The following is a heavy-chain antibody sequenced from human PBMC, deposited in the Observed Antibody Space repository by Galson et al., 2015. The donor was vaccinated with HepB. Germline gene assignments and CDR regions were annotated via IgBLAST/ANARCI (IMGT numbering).Heavy chain of an antibody. V-gene: IGHV5-51*01. Sequence: QSGAEVKKPGESLKISCTGSGYSFSIYWIGWVRQTPGKGLEWMGNIYPGDSERRYNPSFQGQVTISADKSNNTAYLQWSSLKASDTAMYYCARQDRKGRSLDYWGQGTLVTVSS. CDR3: ARQDRKGRSLDY. CDR2: IYPGDSER. J-gene: IGHJ4*02. CDR1: GYSFSIYW.